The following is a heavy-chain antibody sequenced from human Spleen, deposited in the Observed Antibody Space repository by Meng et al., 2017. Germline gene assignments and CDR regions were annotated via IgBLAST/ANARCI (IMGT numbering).Heavy chain of an antibody. J-gene: IGHJ4*02. CDR2: IFSNDEK. D-gene: IGHD2-15*01. CDR3: AHSGYCSGGSCYPTSWAFDY. Sequence: SGPTLVKPTETLTLTCTVSGFSLSNARMGVSWIRQPPGKALEWLAHIFSNDEKSYSTSLKSRLTISKDTSKSQVVLTMTNMDPVDTATYYCAHSGYCSGGSCYPTSWAFDYWGQGTLVTVSS. V-gene: IGHV2-26*01. CDR1: GFSLSNARMG.